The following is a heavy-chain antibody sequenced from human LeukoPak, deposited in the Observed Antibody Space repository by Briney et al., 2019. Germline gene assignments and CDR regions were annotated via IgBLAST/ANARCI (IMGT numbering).Heavy chain of an antibody. CDR2: INPSGGST. V-gene: IGHV1-46*03. D-gene: IGHD3-3*01. J-gene: IGHJ4*02. CDR1: GYTFTSYY. Sequence: ASVKVSCKASGYTFTSYYMHWVRQAPGRGLEWMRIINPSGGSTSYAQKFQGRVTMTRDTSTSTVYMELSSLRSEDTAVYYCASARGLRFLEWALGYWGQGTLVTVSS. CDR3: ASARGLRFLEWALGY.